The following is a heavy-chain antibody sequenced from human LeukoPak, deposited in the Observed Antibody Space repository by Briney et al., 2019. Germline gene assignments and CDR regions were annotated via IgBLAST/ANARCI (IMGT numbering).Heavy chain of an antibody. CDR1: GFTFSSYG. CDR3: AKGFSYYYDSGYGPDSY. V-gene: IGHV3-30*18. Sequence: GGSLRLSCAASGFTFSSYGMHWVRQAPGKGLEWVAVISYDGSNKYYADSVKGRFTISRDDSKNTLYLQMNSLRAEDTAVYYCAKGFSYYYDSGYGPDSYWGQGTLVTVSS. J-gene: IGHJ4*02. D-gene: IGHD3-22*01. CDR2: ISYDGSNK.